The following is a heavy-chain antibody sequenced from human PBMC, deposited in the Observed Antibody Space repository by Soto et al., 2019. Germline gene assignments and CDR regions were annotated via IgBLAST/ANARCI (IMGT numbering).Heavy chain of an antibody. CDR2: IYYSGST. CDR3: AREMTTHNWFDP. V-gene: IGHV4-59*01. J-gene: IGHJ5*02. CDR1: GGSISSYY. D-gene: IGHD4-17*01. Sequence: PSETLSLTCTVSGGSISSYYWSWIRQPPGKGLEWIGDIYYSGSTNYNPSLKSRVTISVDTSKNQFSLKLSSVTAADTAVYYCAREMTTHNWFDPWGQGTLVTV.